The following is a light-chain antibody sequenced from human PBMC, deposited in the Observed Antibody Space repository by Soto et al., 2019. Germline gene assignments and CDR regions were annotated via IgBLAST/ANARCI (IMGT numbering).Light chain of an antibody. CDR1: QGGWSH. CDR3: QQRSNWPST. V-gene: IGKV3-11*01. CDR2: YAS. Sequence: IGVTQASATLALSPGGRGGLFLRGRQGGWSHLAWYQQKPGQAPRLLIYYASKGATGIPARFSGSGSGTDFTLTISSLEPEDFAVYFCQQRSNWPSTFGGGTKVEI. J-gene: IGKJ4*01.